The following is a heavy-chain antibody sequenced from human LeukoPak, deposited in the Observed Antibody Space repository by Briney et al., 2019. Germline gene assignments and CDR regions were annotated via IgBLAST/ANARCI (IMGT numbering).Heavy chain of an antibody. CDR2: INPNSGGT. V-gene: IGHV1-2*02. CDR1: GYTFTGYY. CDR3: AEDFEFSGGAYPTFDY. D-gene: IGHD1-26*01. Sequence: ASVKVSCKASGYTFTGYYMHWVRQAPGQGLEWMGWINPNSGGTNYAQKSQGRVTMTRDTSISTAYMELSRLRSDATAVYYCAEDFEFSGGAYPTFDYWGQGTLVTVSS. J-gene: IGHJ4*02.